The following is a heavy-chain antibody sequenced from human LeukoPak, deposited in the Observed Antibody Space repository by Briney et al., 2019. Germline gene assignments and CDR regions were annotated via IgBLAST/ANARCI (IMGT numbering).Heavy chain of an antibody. CDR2: ISFDVNNR. J-gene: IGHJ6*02. Sequence: GGSLRLSCAASGFTFNNSGIHWVRQAPGKGLEWVAVISFDVNNRYYADSVKGRFTISRDNSQNMLYLQMNSLRAEDTAVYYCAKGGCGGDCSTYHYYGMDVWGQGTTVTVSS. CDR1: GFTFNNSG. CDR3: AKGGCGGDCSTYHYYGMDV. V-gene: IGHV3-30*18. D-gene: IGHD2-21*02.